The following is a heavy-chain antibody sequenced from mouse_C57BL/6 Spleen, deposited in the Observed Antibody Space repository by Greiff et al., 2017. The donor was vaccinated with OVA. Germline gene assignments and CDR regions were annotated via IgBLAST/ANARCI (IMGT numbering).Heavy chain of an antibody. Sequence: DVKLQESGGGLVKPGGSLKLSCAASGFTFSSYAMSWVRQTPEKRLEWVATISDGGSYTYYPDNVKGRFTISRDNAKNNLYLQMSHLKSEDTAMYYCARSYGPYAMDYWGQGTSVTVSS. CDR2: ISDGGSYT. CDR3: ARSYGPYAMDY. D-gene: IGHD1-1*02. V-gene: IGHV5-4*03. J-gene: IGHJ4*01. CDR1: GFTFSSYA.